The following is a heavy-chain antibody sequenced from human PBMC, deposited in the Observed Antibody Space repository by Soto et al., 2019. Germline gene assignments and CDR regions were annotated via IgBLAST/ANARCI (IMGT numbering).Heavy chain of an antibody. CDR1: GFNVGYHE. D-gene: IGHD3-9*01. CDR2: ITSGGTVF. Sequence: GGSLRLSCAASGFNVGYHEMNWVRQAPGKGLEWISMITSGGTVFYYADSVRGRFAISRDDTENSLHLQMNSLRVEDTAMYYCARGRYALGVWGQGTTVTVSS. J-gene: IGHJ6*02. V-gene: IGHV3-48*03. CDR3: ARGRYALGV.